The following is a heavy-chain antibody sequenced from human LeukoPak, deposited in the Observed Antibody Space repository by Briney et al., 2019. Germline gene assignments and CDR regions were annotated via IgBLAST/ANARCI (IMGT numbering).Heavy chain of an antibody. Sequence: SVKVSCKASGGTFSSYAISWVRQAPGQGLEWMGRIIPILGIANYAQKFQGRVTITADKSTSTAYMELSSLRSEDTAVYYCARVSPGGQPFGYWGQVPVVTV. D-gene: IGHD3-10*01. V-gene: IGHV1-69*04. CDR1: GGTFSSYA. CDR3: ARVSPGGQPFGY. CDR2: IIPILGIA. J-gene: IGHJ4*02.